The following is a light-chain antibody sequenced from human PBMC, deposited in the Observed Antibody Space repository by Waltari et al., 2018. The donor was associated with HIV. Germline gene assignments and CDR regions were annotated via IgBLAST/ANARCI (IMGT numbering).Light chain of an antibody. J-gene: IGLJ2*01. V-gene: IGLV4-69*01. CDR1: SGHSSYA. CDR3: QTWGTAIPVV. CDR2: INSDGSH. Sequence: LTCTLSSGHSSYAITWLQQQPEKGPRHLMKINSDGSHTKGDGIPDRFSGSSSGAERFLTISSLQSEDEADYYCQTWGTAIPVVFGGGTKLTVL.